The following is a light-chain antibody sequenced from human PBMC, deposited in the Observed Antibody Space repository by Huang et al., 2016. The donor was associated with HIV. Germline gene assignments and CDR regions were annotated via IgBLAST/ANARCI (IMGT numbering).Light chain of an antibody. Sequence: DIEMTQSPDSLTVSLGARAIINCKSSQAVLKNSNKKNYLAGDQQRPGQPPKVLSYGASSRESGVPDRFSGSGSGTDFNLTISSLQPEDLAVYYCQQYYSPPYTFGQGTRLEI. CDR2: GAS. CDR3: QQYYSPPYT. V-gene: IGKV4-1*01. J-gene: IGKJ2*01. CDR1: QAVLKNSNKKNY.